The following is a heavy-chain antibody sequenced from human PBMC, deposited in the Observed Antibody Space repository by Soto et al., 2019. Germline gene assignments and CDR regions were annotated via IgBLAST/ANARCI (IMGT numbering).Heavy chain of an antibody. D-gene: IGHD4-17*01. CDR3: ARDMKPPQKYGDSHNWFDP. Sequence: ASVKVSCKASGYTFTNYAISWVRQAPGQGLEWMGRISPTLRIADHAQKFQGRVTITADTSTNTAYMELSSLRSEDTAVYYCARDMKPPQKYGDSHNWFDPWGQGTLVTVSS. CDR1: GYTFTNYA. J-gene: IGHJ5*02. V-gene: IGHV1-69*04. CDR2: ISPTLRIA.